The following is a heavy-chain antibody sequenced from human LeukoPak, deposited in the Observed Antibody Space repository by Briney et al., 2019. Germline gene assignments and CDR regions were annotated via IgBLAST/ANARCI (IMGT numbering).Heavy chain of an antibody. Sequence: GRSLRLSCAASGFTFSSYAMHWVRQAPGKGLEWVAVISYDGSNKYYADSVKGRFTISRDNSKNTLYLQMNSLRAEDTAVYYCARTVVAIAVAGYFDYWSQGTLVTVSS. CDR3: ARTVVAIAVAGYFDY. V-gene: IGHV3-30-3*01. J-gene: IGHJ4*02. D-gene: IGHD6-19*01. CDR2: ISYDGSNK. CDR1: GFTFSSYA.